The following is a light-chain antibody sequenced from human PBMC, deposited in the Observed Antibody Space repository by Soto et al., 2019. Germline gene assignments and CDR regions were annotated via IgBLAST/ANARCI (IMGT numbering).Light chain of an antibody. CDR2: DAS. V-gene: IGKV1-5*01. Sequence: IQMTQSPSTLSASVGDRVTITCRASQSISTWLAWYQQKPGKAPKLLIYDASSLESGVPSRFSGSGSGTEFTLSISGLQPDDFATYYCQQYNSAWTFGQGTRVEIK. J-gene: IGKJ1*01. CDR1: QSISTW. CDR3: QQYNSAWT.